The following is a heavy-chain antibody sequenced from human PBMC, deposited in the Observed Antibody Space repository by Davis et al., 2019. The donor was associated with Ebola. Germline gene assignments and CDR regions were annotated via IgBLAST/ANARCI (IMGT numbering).Heavy chain of an antibody. Sequence: ASVKVSCKASGYTFTSYYMHWVRQAPGQGLEWMGIINPSGGSTSYAQKFQGRVTMTRETSTSTAYMELSSLRSEDTAVYYCARGYEKNYYDSSGYYPPAEYFQHWGQGTLVTVSS. CDR2: INPSGGST. V-gene: IGHV1-46*01. CDR1: GYTFTSYY. J-gene: IGHJ1*01. D-gene: IGHD3-22*01. CDR3: ARGYEKNYYDSSGYYPPAEYFQH.